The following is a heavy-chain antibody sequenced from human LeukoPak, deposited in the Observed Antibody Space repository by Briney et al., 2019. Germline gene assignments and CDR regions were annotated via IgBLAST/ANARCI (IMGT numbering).Heavy chain of an antibody. Sequence: SETLSLTCAVYGGSFSGYYWSWTRQPPGKGLEWIGEINHSGSTNYNPSLKSRVTISVDTSKNQFSLKLSSVTAADTAVYYCARSGGLAGTNAFDIWGQGTMVTVSS. D-gene: IGHD1-7*01. J-gene: IGHJ3*02. CDR3: ARSGGLAGTNAFDI. V-gene: IGHV4-34*01. CDR2: INHSGST. CDR1: GGSFSGYY.